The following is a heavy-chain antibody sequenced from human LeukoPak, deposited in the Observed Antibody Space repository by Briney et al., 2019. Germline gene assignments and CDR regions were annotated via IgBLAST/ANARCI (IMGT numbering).Heavy chain of an antibody. Sequence: SQTLSLTCTVSGGSISSGSYYWSWIRQPAGKGLEWIGRIYTSGSTNYNPSLKSRVTISVDTSKNQFSLKLSSVTAADTAVYYCASRSAITYYDILTGYYKTDYFGYWGQGTLVTVSS. D-gene: IGHD3-9*01. CDR3: ASRSAITYYDILTGYYKTDYFGY. V-gene: IGHV4-61*02. CDR2: IYTSGST. J-gene: IGHJ4*02. CDR1: GGSISSGSYY.